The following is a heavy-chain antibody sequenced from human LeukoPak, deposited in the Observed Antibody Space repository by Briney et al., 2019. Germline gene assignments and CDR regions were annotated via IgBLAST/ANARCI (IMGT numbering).Heavy chain of an antibody. V-gene: IGHV4-39*07. CDR1: GVSISSSSYY. CDR3: ARERTEYYYDSSGSRGDY. J-gene: IGHJ4*02. Sequence: SETLSLTCTVSGVSISSSSYYWGWLRQPPGKGLEWIGSIYYSGSTYYYPSLKSRDTISVDTSKNQFSLKQSSVTAADTAVYYCARERTEYYYDSSGSRGDYWGQGTLVTVSS. CDR2: IYYSGST. D-gene: IGHD3-22*01.